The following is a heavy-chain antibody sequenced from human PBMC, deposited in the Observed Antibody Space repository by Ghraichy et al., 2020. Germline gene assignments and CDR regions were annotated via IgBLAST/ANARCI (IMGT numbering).Heavy chain of an antibody. CDR2: ISNDGRIT. CDR1: GFTFSTYV. V-gene: IGHV3-74*01. Sequence: GESLNISCAASGFTFSTYVMHWVRQAPGKGLVWVSRISNDGRITSYADSVKGRFTISRDNAKNTLFLQVNSLRAEDTAMYYCARDLDWILYDYWGQGRVVTVSS. J-gene: IGHJ4*02. CDR3: ARDLDWILYDY. D-gene: IGHD3-9*01.